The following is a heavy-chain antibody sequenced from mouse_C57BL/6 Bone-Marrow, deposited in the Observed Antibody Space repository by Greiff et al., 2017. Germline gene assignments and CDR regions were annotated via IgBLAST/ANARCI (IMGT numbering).Heavy chain of an antibody. V-gene: IGHV1-69*01. CDR3: ARWGQLDY. CDR1: GYTFTSYW. Sequence: VQLQQPGAELVMPGASVKLSCKASGYTFTSYWMHWVKQRPGQGLEWIGEIDPSDSYTNYNQKFKGKSTLTVDKSSSTAYMHLSSLTTEDSAVYYCARWGQLDYWGQGTTLTVSS. CDR2: IDPSDSYT. J-gene: IGHJ2*01.